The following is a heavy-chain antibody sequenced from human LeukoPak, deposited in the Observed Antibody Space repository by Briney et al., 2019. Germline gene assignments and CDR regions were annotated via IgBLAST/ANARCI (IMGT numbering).Heavy chain of an antibody. D-gene: IGHD3-10*01. CDR2: ISTDGSSA. CDR3: ARVMYYYASGSLVVYYFDS. V-gene: IGHV3-74*01. Sequence: GGSLRLSCAASGYTFSTYWMHWVRQAPGKGLVWDSRISTDGSSATYADSVKGRFTISRDNAKNTLYLQMNSLRAEDTAVYYCARVMYYYASGSLVVYYFDSWGQGTLVTVSS. J-gene: IGHJ4*02. CDR1: GYTFSTYW.